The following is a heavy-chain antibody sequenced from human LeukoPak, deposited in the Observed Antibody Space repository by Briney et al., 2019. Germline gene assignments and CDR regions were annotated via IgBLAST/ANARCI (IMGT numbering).Heavy chain of an antibody. D-gene: IGHD3-10*01. CDR2: IIPIFGTA. CDR3: ASRRTMVRGVITFSDNWFDP. Sequence: GASVKVSCKASGGTFSSYAISWVRQAPGQGLEWMGGIIPIFGTANYAQKFQGRVTITADESTSTAYMELSSLRSEDTAVYYCASRRTMVRGVITFSDNWFDPWGQGTLVTVSS. J-gene: IGHJ5*02. CDR1: GGTFSSYA. V-gene: IGHV1-69*13.